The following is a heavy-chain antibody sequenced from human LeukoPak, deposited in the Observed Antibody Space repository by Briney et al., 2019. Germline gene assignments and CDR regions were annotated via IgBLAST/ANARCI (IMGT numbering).Heavy chain of an antibody. D-gene: IGHD3-22*01. J-gene: IGHJ3*02. CDR1: GGSISSSNHY. CDR2: IYDSGTS. V-gene: IGHV4-39*07. CDR3: AREIDRTIIGPGI. Sequence: SETLSLTCTVSGGSISSSNHYWGWIRQPPGKGLVWIGNIYDSGTSYYNPSLKSRVTISVDTSKNQFSLKLSSVTAADTAVYYCAREIDRTIIGPGIWGQGTMVTVSS.